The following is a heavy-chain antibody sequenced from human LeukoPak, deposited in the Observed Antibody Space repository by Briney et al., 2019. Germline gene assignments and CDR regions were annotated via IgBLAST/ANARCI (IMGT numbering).Heavy chain of an antibody. V-gene: IGHV1-69*04. CDR1: GGTFSNYA. CDR2: IIPILGLA. Sequence: ASVEVSCKASGGTFSNYAISWVRQAPGQGLEWMGRIIPILGLAIYAQKFQGRVTITADRSTSRAYMELSSLRSEDTAVYYCARDGSLTVTPLSLSFDYWGQGTLVTVSS. J-gene: IGHJ4*02. CDR3: ARDGSLTVTPLSLSFDY. D-gene: IGHD1-7*01.